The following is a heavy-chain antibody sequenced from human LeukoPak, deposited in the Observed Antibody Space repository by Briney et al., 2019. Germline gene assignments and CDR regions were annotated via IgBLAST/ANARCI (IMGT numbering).Heavy chain of an antibody. CDR2: ISGSGGST. V-gene: IGHV3-23*01. J-gene: IGHJ4*02. Sequence: GGSLRLSCAASGFTVSSNYMSWVRQAPGKGLEWVSAISGSGGSTYYADSVKGRFTISRDNSKNTLYLQMNSLRAEDTAVYYCAKSSITMIVVSTSFDYWGQGTLVTVSS. CDR3: AKSSITMIVVSTSFDY. D-gene: IGHD3-22*01. CDR1: GFTVSSNY.